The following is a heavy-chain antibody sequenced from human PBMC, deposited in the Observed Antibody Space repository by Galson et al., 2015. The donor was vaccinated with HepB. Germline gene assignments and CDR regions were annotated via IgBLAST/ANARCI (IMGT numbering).Heavy chain of an antibody. CDR3: ARVTSIYYYNSSYSYYYYGMDV. V-gene: IGHV7-4-1*02. Sequence: ASGYTFSDYLINWVRQAPGQGLQWMGSINTKTGTPTYAQGFTSRFVFSLDTSVNTAYLQISSLKAEDSAFYYCARVTSIYYYNSSYSYYYYGMDVWGQGTTVTVSS. CDR2: INTKTGTP. J-gene: IGHJ6*02. CDR1: GYTFSDYL. D-gene: IGHD3-22*01.